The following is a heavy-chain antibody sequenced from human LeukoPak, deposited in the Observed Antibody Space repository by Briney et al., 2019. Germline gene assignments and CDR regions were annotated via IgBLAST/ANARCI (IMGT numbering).Heavy chain of an antibody. V-gene: IGHV4-39*07. D-gene: IGHD6-6*01. CDR1: GGSISSISYY. J-gene: IGHJ5*02. CDR2: MYHNGST. CDR3: AREGSSSVWFDP. Sequence: SETLSLTCTVSGGSISSISYYWGWIRQPPGKGLEWIGSMYHNGSTYYNPSLKSRVTISVDTSKNQFSLKLSSVTAADTAVYYCAREGSSSVWFDPWGQGTLVTVSS.